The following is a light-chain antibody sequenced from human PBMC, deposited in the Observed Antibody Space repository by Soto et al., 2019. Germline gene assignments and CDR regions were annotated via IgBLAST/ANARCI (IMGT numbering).Light chain of an antibody. J-gene: IGKJ2*01. CDR3: QQFQSLPYT. CDR2: DAS. CDR1: QDIANN. Sequence: DIQMVQSAPSLSASVGDRVTITCQASQDIANNVNWYQQRPGKAPRFLIYDASALDRGVPSRFSGGGTGTHFTLTITGLQPDDFATYYCQQFQSLPYTFGRGTKVDIE. V-gene: IGKV1-33*01.